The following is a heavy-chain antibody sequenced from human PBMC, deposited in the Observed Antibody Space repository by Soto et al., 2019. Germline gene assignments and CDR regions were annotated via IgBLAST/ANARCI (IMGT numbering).Heavy chain of an antibody. V-gene: IGHV3-21*01. Sequence: LRLSCAASGFTFSSYSMNWVRQARGKGLEGVSSISSSSSYIYYADSVKGRFTSSRDNAKNSLYLQMNSLRAEDTAVYYCARDRIALAFDYWGQGTLVTVSS. J-gene: IGHJ4*01. CDR2: ISSSSSYI. CDR1: GFTFSSYS. D-gene: IGHD6-19*01. CDR3: ARDRIALAFDY.